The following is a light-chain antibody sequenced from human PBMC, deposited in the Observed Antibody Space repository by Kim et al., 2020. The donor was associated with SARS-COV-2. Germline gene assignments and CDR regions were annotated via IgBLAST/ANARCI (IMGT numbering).Light chain of an antibody. J-gene: IGLJ3*02. CDR3: SSYTTSTTWV. V-gene: IGLV2-14*03. Sequence: GPSITISCTGTSSDVGAYDYVSWYQQHPGKAPKLIIYDVSERPSGISYRFSGSKSGNTASLTISRLRAEDEADYYCSSYTTSTTWVFGGGTQLTVL. CDR1: SSDVGAYDY. CDR2: DVS.